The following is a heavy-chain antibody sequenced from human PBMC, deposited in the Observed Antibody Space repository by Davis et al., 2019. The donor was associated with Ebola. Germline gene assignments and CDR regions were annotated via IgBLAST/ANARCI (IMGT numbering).Heavy chain of an antibody. CDR1: GFTFSSYE. V-gene: IGHV3-48*03. Sequence: GGSLRLSCAASGFTFSSYEMNWVRQAPGKGLEWVSYISSSGSIIYYADSVKGRFTISRDNAKNSLYLQMNSLRAEDTAVYYCARLGYCSGGSCYGLDYWGQGTLVTVSS. J-gene: IGHJ4*02. CDR2: ISSSGSII. D-gene: IGHD2-15*01. CDR3: ARLGYCSGGSCYGLDY.